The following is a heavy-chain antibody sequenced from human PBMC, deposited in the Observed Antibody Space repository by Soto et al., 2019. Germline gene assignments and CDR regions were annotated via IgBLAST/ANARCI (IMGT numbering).Heavy chain of an antibody. CDR1: GFTFSSYA. D-gene: IGHD5-18*01. CDR2: ISGSGGST. J-gene: IGHJ4*02. CDR3: AEDPSLTAMAH. V-gene: IGHV3-23*01. Sequence: GGSLRLSCAASGFTFSSYAMSWVRQAPGKGLEWVSAISGSGGSTYYADSVKGRFTISRDNSKNTLYLQMNSLRAEDTAVYCCAEDPSLTAMAHWGQGTLVTVSS.